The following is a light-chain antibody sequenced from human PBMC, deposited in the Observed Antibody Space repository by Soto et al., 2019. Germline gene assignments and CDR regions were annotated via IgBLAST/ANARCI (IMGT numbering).Light chain of an antibody. J-gene: IGLJ2*01. CDR2: EDR. CDR1: SGNIASSS. Sequence: NFMLTQPHSVSGSSGKTVTISCTRSSGNIASSSVQWYQQRPGSPPTTIIYEDRQRPSGVPDRFSGSIDASSNSASLTISGLKTEDEADYYCQSYDTSTPVVFGGGTKVTVL. V-gene: IGLV6-57*04. CDR3: QSYDTSTPVV.